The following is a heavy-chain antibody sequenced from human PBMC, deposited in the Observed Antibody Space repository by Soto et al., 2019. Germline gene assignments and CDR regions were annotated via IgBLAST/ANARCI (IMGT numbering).Heavy chain of an antibody. J-gene: IGHJ5*02. CDR1: EFSFSSYA. CDR2: ILSSGGST. V-gene: IGHV3-23*01. D-gene: IGHD3-22*01. Sequence: PGGSLSLSCAASEFSFSSYAMSWVRQAPGKGLEWVSGILSSGGSTYYADSVKGRFTISRDNSKNELYLQMNSLRAEDTAVYYCSKSRNCNFYDRGCYYVLALDPWGQGSLVTVSS. CDR3: SKSRNCNFYDRGCYYVLALDP.